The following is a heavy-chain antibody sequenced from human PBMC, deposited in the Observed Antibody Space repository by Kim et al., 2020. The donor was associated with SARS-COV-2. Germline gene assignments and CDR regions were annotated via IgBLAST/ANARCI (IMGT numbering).Heavy chain of an antibody. CDR1: GFTFSSYG. CDR3: AKDRNYGDYGVIYGMDV. D-gene: IGHD4-17*01. V-gene: IGHV3-30*18. Sequence: GGSLRLSCAASGFTFSSYGMHWVRQAPGKGLEWVAVISYDGSNKYYADSVKGRFTISRDNSKNTLYLQMNSLRAEDTAVYYCAKDRNYGDYGVIYGMDV. CDR2: ISYDGSNK. J-gene: IGHJ6*01.